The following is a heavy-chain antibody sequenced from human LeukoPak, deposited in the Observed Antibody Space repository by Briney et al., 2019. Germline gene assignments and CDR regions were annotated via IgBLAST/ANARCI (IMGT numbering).Heavy chain of an antibody. Sequence: ASVKVSCKASGYTFTGYFMHWVRQAPGQGLEWMGWINPNSGGTNSAQKFQGRVTMTRDTSISTAYMELSRLRSDDTAVYYCARDWPTIAAAGTIPEYFQHWGQGTLVTVSS. CDR1: GYTFTGYF. V-gene: IGHV1-2*02. CDR2: INPNSGGT. D-gene: IGHD6-13*01. J-gene: IGHJ1*01. CDR3: ARDWPTIAAAGTIPEYFQH.